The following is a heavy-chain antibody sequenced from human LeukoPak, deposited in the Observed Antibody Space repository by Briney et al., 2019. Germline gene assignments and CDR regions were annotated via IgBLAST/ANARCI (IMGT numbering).Heavy chain of an antibody. D-gene: IGHD2-15*01. CDR3: ARDVGGGASGY. J-gene: IGHJ4*02. Sequence: PGGSLRLSCAASGFIVSANYMSWVRQAPGEGLEWVSVVYSGGSTYYAGSVKGRFTISRDNSKNTLYFQMNSLRAEDTAVYYCARDVGGGASGYWGQGTLVTVSS. CDR1: GFIVSANY. CDR2: VYSGGST. V-gene: IGHV3-53*01.